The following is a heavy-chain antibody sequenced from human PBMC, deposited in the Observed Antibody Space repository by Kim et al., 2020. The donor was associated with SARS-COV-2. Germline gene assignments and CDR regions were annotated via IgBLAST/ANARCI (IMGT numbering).Heavy chain of an antibody. V-gene: IGHV3-23*01. CDR2: ISGSGGST. CDR1: GFTFSSYA. CDR3: AKDLRSDTMIAFYYGMDV. J-gene: IGHJ6*02. D-gene: IGHD3-22*01. Sequence: GGSLRLSCAASGFTFSSYAMSWVRQAPGKGLEWVSAISGSGGSTYYADSVKGRFTISRDNSKNTLYLQMNSLRAEDTAVYYCAKDLRSDTMIAFYYGMDVWGQGTTVTVSS.